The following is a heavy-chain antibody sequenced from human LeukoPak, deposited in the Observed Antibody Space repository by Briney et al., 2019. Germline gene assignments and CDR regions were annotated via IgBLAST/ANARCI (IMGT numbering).Heavy chain of an antibody. CDR1: GFTFSSYS. J-gene: IGHJ4*02. CDR3: AKYHYDSSGFPDY. D-gene: IGHD3-22*01. CDR2: ISSDGSTK. Sequence: GGSLRLSRAASGFTFSSYSMNWVRQAPGKGLEWVAVISSDGSTKYYADSVKGRFTISRDNSKNTLYLQMNSLRAEDTAVYYCAKYHYDSSGFPDYWGQGTLVTVSS. V-gene: IGHV3-30*18.